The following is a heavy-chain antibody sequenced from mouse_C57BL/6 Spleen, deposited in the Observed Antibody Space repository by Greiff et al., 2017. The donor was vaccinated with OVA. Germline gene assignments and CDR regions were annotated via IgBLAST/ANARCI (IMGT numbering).Heavy chain of an antibody. CDR3: ARWDDGYYVRFAY. J-gene: IGHJ3*01. CDR2: IDPEDGET. Sequence: EVQLQQSGAELVQPGASVKLSCTASGFNIKDYYMHWVKQRTEQGLEWIGRIDPEDGETKYAPKFPGKATITADTSSTTAYLQLSSLTSEDTAVYYCARWDDGYYVRFAYWGQGTLVTVSA. CDR1: GFNIKDYY. V-gene: IGHV14-2*01. D-gene: IGHD2-3*01.